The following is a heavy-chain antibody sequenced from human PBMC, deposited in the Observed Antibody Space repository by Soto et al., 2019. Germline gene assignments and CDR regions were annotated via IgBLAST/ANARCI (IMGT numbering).Heavy chain of an antibody. Sequence: SETLSLTCNVSGGSISSHYGSWVRQPPGKGLEWIGYLYYTVRTNYNASLKSQVTMSLDTSKNQFSLMLTSVTAADTAVYYCARVGATVTQQASGCDHWYQGIMVTVSA. J-gene: IGHJ4*02. D-gene: IGHD6-13*01. V-gene: IGHV4-59*11. CDR3: ARVGATVTQQASGCDH. CDR1: GGSISSHY. CDR2: LYYTVRT.